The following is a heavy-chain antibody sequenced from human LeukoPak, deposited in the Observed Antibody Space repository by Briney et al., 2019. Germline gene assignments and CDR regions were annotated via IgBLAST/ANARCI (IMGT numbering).Heavy chain of an antibody. CDR1: GGSFSGYY. CDR3: ARGSWIQPMGY. Sequence: SETLSLTCAVYGGSFSGYYWSWIRQPTGKGLEWIGEINHSGSTNYNPSLKSRVTISVDTSKNQFSLKLSSVTAADTAVYYCARGSWIQPMGYWGQGTLVTVSS. CDR2: INHSGST. V-gene: IGHV4-34*01. J-gene: IGHJ4*02. D-gene: IGHD5-18*01.